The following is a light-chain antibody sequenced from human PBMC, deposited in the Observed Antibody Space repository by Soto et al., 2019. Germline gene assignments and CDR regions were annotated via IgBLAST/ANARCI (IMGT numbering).Light chain of an antibody. CDR1: QSVLYTPNNKNY. CDR3: PQFYRLPWA. CDR2: WAS. V-gene: IGKV4-1*01. Sequence: DIVLTQSPDSLTLSLGERAAINCTSSQSVLYTPNNKNYLAWYQHKVGQPPKLLMYWASTRELGVPDRFSCSGSGTDFTLTISRLQAEDVAFYYCPQFYRLPWAFGQGTKVEIK. J-gene: IGKJ1*01.